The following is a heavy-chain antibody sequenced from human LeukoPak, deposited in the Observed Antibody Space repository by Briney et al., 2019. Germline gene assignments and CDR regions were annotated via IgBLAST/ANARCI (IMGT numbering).Heavy chain of an antibody. V-gene: IGHV3-21*04. CDR3: AREGGWLAFDAFDI. CDR1: GFTFSSYS. J-gene: IGHJ3*02. Sequence: PGGSLRLSCAASGFTFSSYSMNWVRQAPGKGLEWVSSISSSSSYIYYADSVKGRFTISRDNAKNSLYLQMNSLRAEDTAVYYCAREGGWLAFDAFDIWGQGTMVTVSS. CDR2: ISSSSSYI. D-gene: IGHD6-19*01.